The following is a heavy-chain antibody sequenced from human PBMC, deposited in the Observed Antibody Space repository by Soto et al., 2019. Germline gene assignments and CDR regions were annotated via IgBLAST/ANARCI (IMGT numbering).Heavy chain of an antibody. Sequence: PGGSLRLSCAASGFTFSSYSMNWVRQAPGKGLEWVSSISSSSYIYYADSVKGRFTISRDNAKNSLYLQMNSLRAEDTAVYYCARDRIAADWFDPWGQGTLVTVSS. J-gene: IGHJ5*02. V-gene: IGHV3-21*01. CDR1: GFTFSSYS. CDR3: ARDRIAADWFDP. D-gene: IGHD6-13*01. CDR2: ISSSSYI.